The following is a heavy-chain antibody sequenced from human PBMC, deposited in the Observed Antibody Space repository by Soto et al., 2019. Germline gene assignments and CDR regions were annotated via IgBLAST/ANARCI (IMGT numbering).Heavy chain of an antibody. D-gene: IGHD3-3*01. J-gene: IGHJ4*02. CDR1: GFTVSSYG. CDR3: AKERLPVLRFLEWSTGRFDY. Sequence: GGSQRLCCAACGFTVSSYGMHWVRQAPGKGLEWVAVISYDGSNKYYADSVKGRFTISRDNSKNTLYLQMNSLRAEDTAVYYCAKERLPVLRFLEWSTGRFDYWGQGTLVTV. V-gene: IGHV3-30*18. CDR2: ISYDGSNK.